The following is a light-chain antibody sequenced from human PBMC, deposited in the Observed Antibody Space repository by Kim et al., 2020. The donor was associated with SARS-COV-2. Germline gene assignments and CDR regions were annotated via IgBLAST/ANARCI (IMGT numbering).Light chain of an antibody. CDR3: QSGRL. V-gene: IGLV6-57*03. Sequence: EAPGKTVTIACPRTSGRIASNLLQWYQQRPGSAPTSVIYEDNQRPSWVPDRFSGSIDDSSNSASLTISGLKTEDEADYYCQSGRLFGGGTQLTVL. CDR1: SGRIASNL. CDR2: EDN. J-gene: IGLJ2*01.